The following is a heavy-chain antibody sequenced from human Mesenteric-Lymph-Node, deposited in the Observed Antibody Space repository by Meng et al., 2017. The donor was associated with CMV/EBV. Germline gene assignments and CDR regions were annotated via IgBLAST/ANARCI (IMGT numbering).Heavy chain of an antibody. CDR3: ARDRVYDFWSGYYKLWYFDL. CDR2: IIPIFGTA. V-gene: IGHV1-69*05. CDR1: GGTFSSYA. J-gene: IGHJ2*01. Sequence: SVKVSCKASGGTFSSYAISWVRQAPGQGLEWMGGIIPIFGTANYAQKFQGRVTITTDESTSTAYMELRSLRSDDTAVYYCARDRVYDFWSGYYKLWYFDLWGRGTLVTVSS. D-gene: IGHD3-3*01.